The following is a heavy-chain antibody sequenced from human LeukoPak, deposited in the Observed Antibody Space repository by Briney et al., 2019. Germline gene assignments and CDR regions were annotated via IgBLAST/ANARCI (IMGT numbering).Heavy chain of an antibody. D-gene: IGHD2-2*01. J-gene: IGHJ3*02. Sequence: SGTLSLTCAVSGGSISSSNWWSWVRPPPGKGLEWIGEIYHSGSTNYNPSLKSRVTISVDKSKNQFSLKLSSVTAADTAAYYCARDLGYCSSTSCYGDAFDIWGQGTMVTVS. CDR2: IYHSGST. CDR3: ARDLGYCSSTSCYGDAFDI. CDR1: GGSISSSNW. V-gene: IGHV4-4*02.